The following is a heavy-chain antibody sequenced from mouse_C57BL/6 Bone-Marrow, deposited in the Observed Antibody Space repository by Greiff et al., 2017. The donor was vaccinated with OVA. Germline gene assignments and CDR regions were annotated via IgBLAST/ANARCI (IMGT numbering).Heavy chain of an antibody. CDR2: INPDSSTI. J-gene: IGHJ2*01. D-gene: IGHD1-1*01. CDR1: GIDFSRYW. CDR3: ARLYYYGSSYVLDY. Sequence: EVKVIESGGGLVQPGGSLKLSCAASGIDFSRYWMSWVRRAPGKGLEWIGEINPDSSTINYAPSLKDKFIISRDNAKNTLYLQMSKVRSEDTALYYCARLYYYGSSYVLDYWGQGTTLTVSS. V-gene: IGHV4-1*01.